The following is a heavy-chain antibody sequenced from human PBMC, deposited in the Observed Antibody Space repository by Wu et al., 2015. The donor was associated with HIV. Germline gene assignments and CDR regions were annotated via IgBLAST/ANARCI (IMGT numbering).Heavy chain of an antibody. D-gene: IGHD5-24*01. CDR2: ISAYNGKT. Sequence: QVQLVQSGAEVKKPGASVKVSCKASGYSFTTYGISWVRQAPGQGLEWMGWISAYNGKTKVAQKFQDRLILTADTSTNTAYMEMKRLTSADTALYYCARDRANGYNLLDFWGQGTMVTVSS. CDR1: GYSFTTYG. CDR3: ARDRANGYNLLDF. V-gene: IGHV1-18*01. J-gene: IGHJ4*02.